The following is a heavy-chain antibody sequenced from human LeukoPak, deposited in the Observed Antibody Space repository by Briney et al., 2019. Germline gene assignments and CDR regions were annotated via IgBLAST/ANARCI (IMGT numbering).Heavy chain of an antibody. CDR3: ARGMQQQGYFDY. CDR2: IYSGGST. CDR1: GFTVSSNY. D-gene: IGHD6-13*01. V-gene: IGHV3-66*01. J-gene: IGHJ4*02. Sequence: GGSLRLSCAASGFTVSSNYVSWVRQAPGKGLEWVSVIYSGGSTYYADYVKGRFTISRDNSKNTLYLQMNSLRAEDTAVYYCARGMQQQGYFDYWGQGTLSPSPQ.